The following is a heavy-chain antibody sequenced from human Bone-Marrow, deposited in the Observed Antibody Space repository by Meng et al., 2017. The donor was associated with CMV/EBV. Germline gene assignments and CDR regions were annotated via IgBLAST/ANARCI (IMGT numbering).Heavy chain of an antibody. CDR1: GFTFSDYY. Sequence: GESLKISCTGSGFTFSDYYMSWIRQAPGKGLECLSYISSGSGTISYADSVKGRFTITRDNAKNSLYLQMNGLRAEDTAVYYCSRTLRYPNALDIWGQGTMVTVSS. V-gene: IGHV3-11*01. CDR3: SRTLRYPNALDI. D-gene: IGHD1-1*01. J-gene: IGHJ3*02. CDR2: ISSGSGTI.